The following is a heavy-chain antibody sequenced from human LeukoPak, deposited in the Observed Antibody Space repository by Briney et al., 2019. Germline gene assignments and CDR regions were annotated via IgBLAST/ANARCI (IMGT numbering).Heavy chain of an antibody. J-gene: IGHJ4*02. V-gene: IGHV3-30*02. CDR2: IRSGGTNE. CDR3: AKSNRAVKYYFDY. D-gene: IGHD2/OR15-2a*01. CDR1: GFIFSNYA. Sequence: SGGSLRLSCAASGFIFSNYAMHWVRQAPGKGLEWVAFIRSGGTNEYYADSVKGRFTISRDNSKNTLYLQMNSLRAEDTAVYYCAKSNRAVKYYFDYWGQGTLVTVSS.